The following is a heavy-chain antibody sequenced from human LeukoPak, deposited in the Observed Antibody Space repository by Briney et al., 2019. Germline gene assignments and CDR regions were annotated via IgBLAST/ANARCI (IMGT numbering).Heavy chain of an antibody. V-gene: IGHV3-23*01. CDR1: GFTFRLYA. CDR2: IDGRDTTT. D-gene: IGHD2-15*01. Sequence: GGSLRLSCAASGFTFRLYAMSWVRQAAGRGLEWVSAIDGRDTTTYYTDSVRGRFTISRDNSKNMMYLQMESLRAEDTARYYGARSCQGVAAAHGMDVWGQGTTVTVYS. CDR3: ARSCQGVAAAHGMDV. J-gene: IGHJ6*02.